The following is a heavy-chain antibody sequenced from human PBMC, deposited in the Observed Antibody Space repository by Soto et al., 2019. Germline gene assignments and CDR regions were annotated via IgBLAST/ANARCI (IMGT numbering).Heavy chain of an antibody. CDR3: VSYLYDCLGEPYDI. Sequence: AGGSLRLSCAASGFTFSSYWMSWVRQAPGKGLEWVANIKQDGSEKYYVDSVKGRFTISRDNAKNSLYLQMNSLRAEDTAVYYCVSYLYDCLGEPYDIWRQGSMVT. CDR1: GFTFSSYW. D-gene: IGHD2-21*02. V-gene: IGHV3-7*01. J-gene: IGHJ3*02. CDR2: IKQDGSEK.